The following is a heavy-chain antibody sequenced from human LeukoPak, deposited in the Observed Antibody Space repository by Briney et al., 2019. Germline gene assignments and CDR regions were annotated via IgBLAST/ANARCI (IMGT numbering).Heavy chain of an antibody. V-gene: IGHV3-48*03. D-gene: IGHD1-26*01. CDR3: ARAQVGYNWFDP. CDR1: GFTFSNYE. J-gene: IGHJ5*02. Sequence: GGSLRLSCAASGFTFSNYEMNWVRQAPGEGLEWVSYISNSGSTIYYADSVKGRFTISRDNAKNSLYLQMDSLRAEDTAVYYCARAQVGYNWFDPWGQGTLVTVSS. CDR2: ISNSGSTI.